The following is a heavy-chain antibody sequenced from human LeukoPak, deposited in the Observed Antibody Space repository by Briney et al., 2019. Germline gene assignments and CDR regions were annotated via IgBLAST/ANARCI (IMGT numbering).Heavy chain of an antibody. CDR3: ARDGRYFDWVNWFDP. CDR2: INHSGST. Sequence: SETLSLTCAVYGGSFSGYYWSWIRQPPGKGLEWIGEINHSGSTNYNPSLKSRVTISVDTSKNQFSLKLSSVTAADTAVYYCARDGRYFDWVNWFDPWGQGTLVTVSS. D-gene: IGHD3-9*01. J-gene: IGHJ5*02. V-gene: IGHV4-34*01. CDR1: GGSFSGYY.